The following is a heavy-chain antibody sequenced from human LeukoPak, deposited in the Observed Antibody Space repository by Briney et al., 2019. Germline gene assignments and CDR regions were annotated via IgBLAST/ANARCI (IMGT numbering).Heavy chain of an antibody. D-gene: IGHD6-19*01. CDR1: GCTFSDYY. J-gene: IGHJ4*02. CDR2: SSSSGSTI. V-gene: IGHV3-11*04. CDR3: ARDSGYSGWYLSDFDY. Sequence: GGSLRLSCAASGCTFSDYYMSWIRQAPGKGLEWVSYSSSSGSTIYYADSVKGRFTISRDNAKNSLYLQMNSLRAEDTAVYYCARDSGYSGWYLSDFDYWGQGTLVTVSS.